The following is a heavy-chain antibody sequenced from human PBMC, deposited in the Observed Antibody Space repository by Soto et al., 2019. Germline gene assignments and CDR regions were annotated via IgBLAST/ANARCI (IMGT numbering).Heavy chain of an antibody. J-gene: IGHJ1*01. D-gene: IGHD6-19*01. CDR3: ARGGYPIAVAVWGYFQH. CDR2: INHSGST. CDR1: GGSFSGYY. Sequence: SETLSLTCAVYGGSFSGYYWSWIRQPPGKGLEWIGEINHSGSTNYNPSLKSRVTISVDTSKNQFSLKLSSVTAADTAVYYCARGGYPIAVAVWGYFQHWGQGTLVTVSS. V-gene: IGHV4-34*01.